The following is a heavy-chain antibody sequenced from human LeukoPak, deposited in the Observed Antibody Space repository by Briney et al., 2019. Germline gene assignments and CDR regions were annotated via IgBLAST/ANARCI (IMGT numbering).Heavy chain of an antibody. CDR1: GLTVNSNY. J-gene: IGHJ3*01. Sequence: GGSLRLACAASGLTVNSNYMTWVRQAQGTGLEWVSLIYSGETTYYADSVKGRFTISRDTSQNTPYLQMNRLRAEDTAVYYCARISGGSFDVWGQGTTVTV. CDR2: IYSGETT. V-gene: IGHV3-53*01. D-gene: IGHD3-10*01. CDR3: ARISGGSFDV.